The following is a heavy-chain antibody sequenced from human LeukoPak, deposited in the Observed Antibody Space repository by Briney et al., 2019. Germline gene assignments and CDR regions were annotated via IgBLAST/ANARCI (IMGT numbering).Heavy chain of an antibody. Sequence: SETLSLTCTVSGGSISSSSYYWGWIRQPPGKGLEWIGYIYYNGSTYYNPSLKSRVTISVDTSKNQFSLKLSSVTAADTAVYFCARAMVRGVTVDYWGQGTLVTVPS. CDR1: GGSISSSSYY. CDR2: IYYNGST. J-gene: IGHJ4*02. D-gene: IGHD3-10*01. CDR3: ARAMVRGVTVDY. V-gene: IGHV4-30-4*08.